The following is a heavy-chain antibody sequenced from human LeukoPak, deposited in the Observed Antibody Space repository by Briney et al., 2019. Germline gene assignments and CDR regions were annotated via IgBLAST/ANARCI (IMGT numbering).Heavy chain of an antibody. CDR2: INSDGSRT. CDR3: AREYYGDYYFDY. V-gene: IGHV3-74*01. Sequence: PGGSLRLSCAASGFTFSSYWMYWVRQVPGKGLVWVSRINSDGSRTSYADSVKGRFTISRDNAKNTLYLQMNSLRAEDTAVYYCAREYYGDYYFDYWGQGTLVTVPS. J-gene: IGHJ4*02. CDR1: GFTFSSYW. D-gene: IGHD4-17*01.